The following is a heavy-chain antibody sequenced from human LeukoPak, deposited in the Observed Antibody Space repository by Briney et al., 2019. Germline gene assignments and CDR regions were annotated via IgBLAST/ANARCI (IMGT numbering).Heavy chain of an antibody. D-gene: IGHD5-18*01. CDR3: ASDLWLSQADAGYAGY. V-gene: IGHV1-18*01. CDR2: ISDYNGKT. Sequence: ASVKVSCKASGYTFTNYGINWVRQAPGHGLEWMGWISDYNGKTNYAQKLQGRVTMTTDTSTSTAYMELRSLRSDDTAVYYCASDLWLSQADAGYAGYWGQGTLVTVSS. J-gene: IGHJ4*02. CDR1: GYTFTNYG.